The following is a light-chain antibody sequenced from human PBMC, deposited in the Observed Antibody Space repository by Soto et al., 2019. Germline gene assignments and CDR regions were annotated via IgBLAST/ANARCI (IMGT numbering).Light chain of an antibody. CDR2: EVT. Sequence: QSVLTQPASVSGSPGQSITIPCTGTSGDVGGYNLVSWYQQHPGKAPKLMIYEVTERPSGVSNRFSGSKSGNTASLTISGLQPDDEADYYCCSYAGNSEVFRTGTKVTDL. V-gene: IGLV2-23*02. CDR3: CSYAGNSEV. J-gene: IGLJ1*01. CDR1: SGDVGGYNL.